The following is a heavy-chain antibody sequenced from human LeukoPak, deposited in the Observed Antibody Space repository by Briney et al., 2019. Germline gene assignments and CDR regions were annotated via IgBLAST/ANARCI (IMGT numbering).Heavy chain of an antibody. D-gene: IGHD3-3*01. J-gene: IGHJ4*02. CDR3: ATTRHYDFWSGYSISGYYFDY. CDR1: GFSFSSYA. Sequence: PGGSLRLSCAASGFSFSSYALTWVRQAPGKGLEWVSSISGTGDRTQYADSVKGRFTISRDNSKNTLYLQMNSLRAEDTAVYYCATTRHYDFWSGYSISGYYFDYWGQGTLVTVSS. CDR2: ISGTGDRT. V-gene: IGHV3-23*01.